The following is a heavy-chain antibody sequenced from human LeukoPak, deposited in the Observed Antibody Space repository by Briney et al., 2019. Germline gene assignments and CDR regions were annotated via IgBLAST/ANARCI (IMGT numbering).Heavy chain of an antibody. D-gene: IGHD2-2*01. CDR1: GYTFTDYF. Sequence: ASVKVSCKSSGYTFTDYFIHWVRQAPGQGLEWMGWINPNSGATKYAQKFQGRVSMTRDTSINTAYMDLTNLRSDDTAIFYCARVKKLMPELEFWSQGTLVTVSS. CDR2: INPNSGAT. J-gene: IGHJ4*02. V-gene: IGHV1-2*02. CDR3: ARVKKLMPELEF.